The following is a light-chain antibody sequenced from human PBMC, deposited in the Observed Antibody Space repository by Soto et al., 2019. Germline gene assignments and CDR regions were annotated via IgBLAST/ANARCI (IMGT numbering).Light chain of an antibody. Sequence: DIQMTQSPSSLSASVGDSVTITCQSSQDINKNLIWYQQKPGKAPKLLIYDASDLETGVPSRFSGSGSGTGFTFTISSLQPEDFATYYCQQYESLPLTFGQGTRLEIK. J-gene: IGKJ5*01. CDR3: QQYESLPLT. CDR2: DAS. V-gene: IGKV1-33*01. CDR1: QDINKN.